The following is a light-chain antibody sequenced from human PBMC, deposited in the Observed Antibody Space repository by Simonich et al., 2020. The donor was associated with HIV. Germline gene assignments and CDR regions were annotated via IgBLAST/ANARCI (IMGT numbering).Light chain of an antibody. V-gene: IGLV2-14*01. CDR1: SSDVGGYNY. Sequence: QSALTQPASVSGSPGQSITISCTGTSSDVGGYNYVSWYQQHPGKAPKLMIYDVSTGPSGVSNRFSGSKSGNTASLTISGLQAEDEADYYCSSYTSSSTLVFGGGTKLTVL. J-gene: IGLJ3*02. CDR3: SSYTSSSTLV. CDR2: DVS.